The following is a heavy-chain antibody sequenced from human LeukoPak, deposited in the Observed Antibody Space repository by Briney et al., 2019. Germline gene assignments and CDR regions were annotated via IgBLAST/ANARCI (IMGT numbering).Heavy chain of an antibody. V-gene: IGHV4-34*01. D-gene: IGHD5-12*01. CDR3: GRVGYGGYVRRDMFDY. Sequence: PSETLSLTCAVYGGSFSGYYWSWIRQPPGKGLEWIGEINHSGSTNYNPSLKSRVTISVDTSKNQFSLKLSSVTAADTAVYYCGRVGYGGYVRRDMFDYWGQGTLVTVSS. CDR1: GGSFSGYY. J-gene: IGHJ4*02. CDR2: INHSGST.